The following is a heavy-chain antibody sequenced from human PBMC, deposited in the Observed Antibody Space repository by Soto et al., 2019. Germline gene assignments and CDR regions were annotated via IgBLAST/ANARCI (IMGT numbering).Heavy chain of an antibody. D-gene: IGHD5-18*01. CDR2: IYYSGST. Sequence: SETLSLTCTVSGGSISSGGYYLSWIRQHPGKGLEWIGYIYYSGSTYYNPSLKSRVTISVDTSKNQFSLKLSSVTAADTAVYYCARGSDTDMVRWDYWGQGTLVTVSS. CDR1: GGSISSGGYY. CDR3: ARGSDTDMVRWDY. J-gene: IGHJ4*02. V-gene: IGHV4-31*03.